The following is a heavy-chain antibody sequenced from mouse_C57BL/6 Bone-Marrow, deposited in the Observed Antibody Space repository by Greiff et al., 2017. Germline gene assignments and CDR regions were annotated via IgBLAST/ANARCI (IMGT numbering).Heavy chain of an antibody. D-gene: IGHD1-2*01. CDR1: GFTFSSYA. J-gene: IGHJ4*01. CDR3: ARDGYPMDY. V-gene: IGHV5-4*01. CDR2: ISDGGSYT. Sequence: EVQRVESGGGLVKPGGSLKLSCAASGFTFSSYAMSWVRQTPEKRLEWVATISDGGSYTYYPDNVKGRFTISRDNAKNNLYLQMSHLKSEDTAMYYCARDGYPMDYRGQGTSVTVSS.